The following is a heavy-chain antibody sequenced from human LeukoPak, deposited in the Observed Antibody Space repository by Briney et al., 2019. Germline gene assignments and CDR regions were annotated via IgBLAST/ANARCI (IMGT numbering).Heavy chain of an antibody. CDR3: ARDLPLQGTPTVTRTPPAFDY. D-gene: IGHD4-17*01. Sequence: SVKVSCKASGGTFSSYAISWVRQAPGQGLEWMGGIIPIFGTANYAQKFQGRVTITTDESTSTAYMELSSLRSDDTAVYYCARDLPLQGTPTVTRTPPAFDYWGQGPLVPVSS. CDR1: GGTFSSYA. CDR2: IIPIFGTA. V-gene: IGHV1-69*05. J-gene: IGHJ4*02.